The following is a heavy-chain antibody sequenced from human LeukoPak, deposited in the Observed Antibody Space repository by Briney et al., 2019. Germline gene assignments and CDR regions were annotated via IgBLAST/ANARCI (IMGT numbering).Heavy chain of an antibody. V-gene: IGHV4-38-2*02. CDR1: GYSISSGYY. Sequence: SETLSLTCTVSGYSISSGYYWGWVRQPPGKGLEWIGSMYHSGNTYYNPSLKSRVTISIDTSKNQFSLELSSVTAADTAVYYCARDWNSDPNYWGQGTLVTVSS. D-gene: IGHD1/OR15-1a*01. J-gene: IGHJ4*02. CDR2: MYHSGNT. CDR3: ARDWNSDPNY.